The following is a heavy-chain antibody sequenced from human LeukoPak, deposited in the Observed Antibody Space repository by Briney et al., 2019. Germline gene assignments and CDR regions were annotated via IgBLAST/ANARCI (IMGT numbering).Heavy chain of an antibody. V-gene: IGHV4-34*01. CDR2: INHSGST. CDR3: ARPAPYGYSYLY. D-gene: IGHD5-18*01. J-gene: IGHJ4*02. Sequence: SSETPSLSCAVYGGSFSGYYWSWIRQPPGKGLEWIGEINHSGSTNYNPSLKSRVTISVDTSKNQFSLKLSSVTAADTAVYYCARPAPYGYSYLYWGQGTLVTVSS. CDR1: GGSFSGYY.